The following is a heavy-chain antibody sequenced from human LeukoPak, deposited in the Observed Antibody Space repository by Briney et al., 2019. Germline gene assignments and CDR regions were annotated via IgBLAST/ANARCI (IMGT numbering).Heavy chain of an antibody. CDR1: GGTFSSYA. Sequence: ASVKVSCKASGGTFSSYAISWVRQAPGQGLEWMGGIIPIFGIANYAQKFQGRVTITADESTSTAYMELSSLRSEDTAVYYCASVYCSGGSCYYYYGMDVWGQGTTVTVSS. D-gene: IGHD2-15*01. V-gene: IGHV1-69*13. CDR2: IIPIFGIA. J-gene: IGHJ6*02. CDR3: ASVYCSGGSCYYYYGMDV.